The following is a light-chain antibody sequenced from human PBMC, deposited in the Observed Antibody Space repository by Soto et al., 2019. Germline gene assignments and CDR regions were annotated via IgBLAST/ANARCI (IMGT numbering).Light chain of an antibody. Sequence: TESHSTLSASLGDRLPLTCRASQSISSWLAWYQQKPGKAPNLLIYDASSLESGVPSRFSGSGSGTDFTLTISSLQPEDFATYYCQQLSIHPLTFGGGTRLEVK. CDR2: DAS. J-gene: IGKJ5*01. V-gene: IGKV1-5*01. CDR3: QQLSIHPLT. CDR1: QSISSW.